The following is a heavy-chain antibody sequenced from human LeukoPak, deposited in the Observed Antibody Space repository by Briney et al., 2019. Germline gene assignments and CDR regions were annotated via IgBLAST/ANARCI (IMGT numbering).Heavy chain of an antibody. CDR1: GGTFSSYA. D-gene: IGHD2-21*02. J-gene: IGHJ4*02. Sequence: SVKVSCKASGGTFSSYAISWVRQAPGQGLEWMGGIIPIFGTANYAQKFQGRVTITADESTSTAYMELSSLRSEDTAVYYCARDQGYCGGDCYSTFDYWGQGTLVTVSS. CDR2: IIPIFGTA. CDR3: ARDQGYCGGDCYSTFDY. V-gene: IGHV1-69*01.